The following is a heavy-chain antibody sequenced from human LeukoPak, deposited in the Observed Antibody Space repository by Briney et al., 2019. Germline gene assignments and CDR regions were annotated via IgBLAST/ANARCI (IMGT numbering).Heavy chain of an antibody. CDR1: GYTFSSYA. CDR3: AGNGY. CDR2: ISYDGSNR. D-gene: IGHD4-23*01. Sequence: GRSLTLSCAASGYTFSSYAMHWVRHAPGKALEWVAVISYDGSNRYYADSVKGRLTISRDNPKNTQYLQMNSLRAEDTAVYYCAGNGYWGQGTLVTVSS. J-gene: IGHJ4*02. V-gene: IGHV3-30-3*01.